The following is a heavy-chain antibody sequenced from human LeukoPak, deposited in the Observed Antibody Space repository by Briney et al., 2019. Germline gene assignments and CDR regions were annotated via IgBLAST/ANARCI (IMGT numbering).Heavy chain of an antibody. J-gene: IGHJ4*02. CDR3: ARRGGDFVVDY. D-gene: IGHD2-21*02. V-gene: IGHV4-59*08. CDR1: GGSITSYH. Sequence: PSETLSLTCTVSGGSITSYHWTWIRQPPGKGLEWIGHIYYSGSTNYNPSLKSRVTISVDTSKNQFSLKVSSVTAADTAVYYCARRGGDFVVDYWAQGTLVTVSS. CDR2: IYYSGST.